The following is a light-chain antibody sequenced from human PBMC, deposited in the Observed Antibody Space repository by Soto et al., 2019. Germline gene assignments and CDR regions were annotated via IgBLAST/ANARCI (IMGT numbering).Light chain of an antibody. CDR1: RSNVGNNA. Sequence: QSVVTQPPSVSEAPRQRVTISCSGSRSNVGNNAVNWYQQFPGKAPKLLVYYDDLLPSGVSARFSGSKSGTSASLAISGLQSEDEADYYCAVWDASLNGPVFGGGTKLTVL. CDR3: AVWDASLNGPV. CDR2: YDD. V-gene: IGLV1-36*01. J-gene: IGLJ2*01.